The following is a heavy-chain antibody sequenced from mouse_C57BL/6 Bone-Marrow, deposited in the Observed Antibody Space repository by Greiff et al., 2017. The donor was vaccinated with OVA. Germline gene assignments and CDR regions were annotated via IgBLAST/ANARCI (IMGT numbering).Heavy chain of an antibody. Sequence: EVQLQESGPGLVKPSQSLSLSCSVSGYSITSGYYWNWIRQFPGNLLEWMGYISYDGSNNYNPSLKNRITITLDTSKNQFFLKLNSVTTEDTATYYCARGDYYGNSYPDMDYWGTGATVTVAS. D-gene: IGHD1-1*01. CDR1: GYSITSGYY. V-gene: IGHV3-6*01. CDR3: ARGDYYGNSYPDMDY. J-gene: IGHJ4*01. CDR2: ISYDGSN.